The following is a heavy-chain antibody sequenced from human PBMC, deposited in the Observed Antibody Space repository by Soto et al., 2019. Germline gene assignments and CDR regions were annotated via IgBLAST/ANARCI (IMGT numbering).Heavy chain of an antibody. D-gene: IGHD2-2*01. V-gene: IGHV1-69*01. CDR1: GGTFSSYA. Sequence: QVQLVQSGAEVKKPGSSVKVSCKASGGTFSSYAISWVRQAPGQGLEWMGGIIPISGTANYAQKFQGRVTITADESTSTAYMELSSLRSEATAAYYWASSQGSSASGGLDNDYYPGMEAWGQGTTVT. J-gene: IGHJ6*01. CDR2: IIPISGTA. CDR3: ASSQGSSASGGLDNDYYPGMEA.